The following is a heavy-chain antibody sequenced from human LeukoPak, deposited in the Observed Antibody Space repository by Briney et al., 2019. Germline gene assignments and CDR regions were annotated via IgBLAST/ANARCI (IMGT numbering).Heavy chain of an antibody. CDR3: ARFSVAAAGTGWFDP. J-gene: IGHJ5*02. D-gene: IGHD6-13*01. Sequence: SETLSLTCTVSGVSISSYYWSWIRQPPGKGLELIGHIYYSGSTNYNPSLKSRVTISVDTSKNQLSLKLSSVTAADTAVYYCARFSVAAAGTGWFDPWGQGTLVTVS. CDR2: IYYSGST. V-gene: IGHV4-59*01. CDR1: GVSISSYY.